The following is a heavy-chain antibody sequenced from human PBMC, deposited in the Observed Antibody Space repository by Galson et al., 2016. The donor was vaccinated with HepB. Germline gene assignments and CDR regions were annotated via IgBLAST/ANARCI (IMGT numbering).Heavy chain of an antibody. CDR2: IHHSGST. Sequence: ETLSLSCAVYGGSFSGYYWSWLRQPPGKGLEWIGEIHHSGSTNYNPSLKSRVTISVDTSKSPFSLKLSTVTDADTAVYYCARGDNPDYGDYASAYYYMDVWGKGTTVTVSS. V-gene: IGHV4-34*01. CDR3: ARGDNPDYGDYASAYYYMDV. CDR1: GGSFSGYY. J-gene: IGHJ6*03. D-gene: IGHD4-17*01.